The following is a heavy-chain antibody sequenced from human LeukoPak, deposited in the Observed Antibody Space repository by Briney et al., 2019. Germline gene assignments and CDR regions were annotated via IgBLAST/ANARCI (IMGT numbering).Heavy chain of an antibody. V-gene: IGHV3-23*01. CDR1: GFTFTSYA. Sequence: GGSLRLSCAASGFTFTSYAMSWVRQAPGKGLEWVSTISGSGGGTYYADSVKGRFTISRDNSKNTPYLQMNSLRAEDTAVYYCAKDSLGYCSGDSCYGRYYFDCWGQGTLVTVSS. D-gene: IGHD2-15*01. CDR3: AKDSLGYCSGDSCYGRYYFDC. CDR2: ISGSGGGT. J-gene: IGHJ4*02.